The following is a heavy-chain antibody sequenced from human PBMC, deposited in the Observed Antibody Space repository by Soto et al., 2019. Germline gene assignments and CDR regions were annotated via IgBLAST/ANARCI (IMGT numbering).Heavy chain of an antibody. CDR2: ISSISGST. CDR3: ARDPPYSITMRTYYGMDV. V-gene: IGHV3-23*01. CDR1: VFTVSYNA. Sequence: GAQRPSCAASVFTVSYNAMSWVRQAPGKGLEWVSGISSISGSTYCADSVKGRFTISRDNSKNTLYLQMNSLRAEDTAVYYCARDPPYSITMRTYYGMDVWGQGTTVTVSS. J-gene: IGHJ6*02. D-gene: IGHD3-22*01.